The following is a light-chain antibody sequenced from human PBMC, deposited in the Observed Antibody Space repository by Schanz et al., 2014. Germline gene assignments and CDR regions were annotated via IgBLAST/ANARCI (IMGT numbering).Light chain of an antibody. J-gene: IGLJ3*02. CDR1: SSDVGAYNY. Sequence: QSALTQPASVSGSPGQSITISCTGSSSDVGAYNYVSWYQQHPGKAPKLMIYEVSKRPSGVPDRFSGSKSGNTASLTISGLQAEDEADYYCNSFTSSHTHVFGGGTKVTVL. V-gene: IGLV2-14*01. CDR2: EVS. CDR3: NSFTSSHTHV.